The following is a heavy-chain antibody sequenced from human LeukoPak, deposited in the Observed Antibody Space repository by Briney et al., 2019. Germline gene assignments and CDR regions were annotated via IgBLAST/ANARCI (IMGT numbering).Heavy chain of an antibody. CDR1: GFTFSTYA. CDR2: ISGSSGST. CDR3: AKDPRYNYAR. V-gene: IGHV3-23*01. Sequence: PGGSLRLSCAASGFTFSTYAMSWVRQAPGKGLECVSTISGSSGSTYYADSVKGRFTISRDNSKNTLYLQMNSLRAEDTAVYYCAKDPRYNYARWGQGTLVTVSS. J-gene: IGHJ4*02. D-gene: IGHD5-18*01.